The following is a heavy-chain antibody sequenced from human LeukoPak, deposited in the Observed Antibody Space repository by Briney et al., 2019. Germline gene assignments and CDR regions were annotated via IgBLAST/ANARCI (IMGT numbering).Heavy chain of an antibody. CDR1: GGSISSGSYY. J-gene: IGHJ4*02. V-gene: IGHV4-61*02. CDR3: ARGGWNKFDY. Sequence: SETLSLTCTVSGGSISSGSYYWSWIRQPAGKGLEWIGRIYTSGTTNYNPSLKSRVTISVDTSKNQFSLKLSSVTAADTAVYYCARGGWNKFDYWGQGTLVTVSS. CDR2: IYTSGTT. D-gene: IGHD3-22*01.